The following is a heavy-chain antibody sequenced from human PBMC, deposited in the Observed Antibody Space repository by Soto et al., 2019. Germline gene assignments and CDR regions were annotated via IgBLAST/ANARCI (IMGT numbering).Heavy chain of an antibody. Sequence: SSETLSLTCAVYGGSFSGYYWSWIRQPPGKGLEWIGEINHSGSTNYNPSLKSRVTISVDTSKNQFSLKLSSVTAADTAVYYCASLTYYDFWSGYYQTSDYWGQGTLVTVSS. D-gene: IGHD3-3*01. CDR1: GGSFSGYY. CDR2: INHSGST. V-gene: IGHV4-34*01. J-gene: IGHJ4*02. CDR3: ASLTYYDFWSGYYQTSDY.